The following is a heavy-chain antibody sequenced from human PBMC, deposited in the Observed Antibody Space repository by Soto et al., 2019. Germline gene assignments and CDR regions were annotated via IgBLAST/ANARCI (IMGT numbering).Heavy chain of an antibody. D-gene: IGHD6-6*01. CDR3: ASWSQYSSSSAEQYFDY. CDR2: ISSSSSYI. J-gene: IGHJ4*02. CDR1: GFTFSSYS. V-gene: IGHV3-21*01. Sequence: GGSLRLSCAASGFTFSSYSMNWVRQAPGKGLEWVSSISSSSSYIYYADSVKGRFTISRDNAKNSLYLQMNSLRAEDTAVYYCASWSQYSSSSAEQYFDYWGQGTLVTVSS.